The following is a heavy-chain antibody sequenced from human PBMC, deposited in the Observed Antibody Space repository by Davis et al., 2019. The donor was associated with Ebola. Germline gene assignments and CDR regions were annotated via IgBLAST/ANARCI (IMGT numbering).Heavy chain of an antibody. CDR1: LYTFANYG. Sequence: SVKVSCKASLYTFANYGITWVRQAPGQGLEWMGWINPHNGNTNYAQNVQGRVTMTTDTSTSTAYLEVGSLKSDDTAVYYCASVEALLGLGPFDYWGQGTLVTVSS. CDR3: ASVEALLGLGPFDY. V-gene: IGHV1-18*04. D-gene: IGHD3-16*01. CDR2: INPHNGNT. J-gene: IGHJ4*02.